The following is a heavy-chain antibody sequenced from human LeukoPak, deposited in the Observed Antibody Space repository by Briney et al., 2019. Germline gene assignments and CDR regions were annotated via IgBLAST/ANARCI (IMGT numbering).Heavy chain of an antibody. Sequence: GGSLRLSCAASGFTFSNYAMSWVRQAPGKGLEWVSAITGSGGGTYYADSVRGRFTISRDNSKNTLYLQMNSLRAEDTAVYYCAKWGDYDVLTGYYDPDYWGQGTLVTVSS. V-gene: IGHV3-23*01. J-gene: IGHJ4*02. D-gene: IGHD3-9*01. CDR2: ITGSGGGT. CDR1: GFTFSNYA. CDR3: AKWGDYDVLTGYYDPDY.